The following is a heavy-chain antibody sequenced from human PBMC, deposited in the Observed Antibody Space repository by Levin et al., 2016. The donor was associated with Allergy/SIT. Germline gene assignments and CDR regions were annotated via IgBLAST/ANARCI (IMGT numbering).Heavy chain of an antibody. CDR2: INPSGGST. D-gene: IGHD4-17*01. CDR3: ARDLRPDGDYYYGMDV. Sequence: WVRQAPGQGLEWMGIINPSGGSTSYAQKFQGRVTMTRDTSTSTVYMELSSLRSEDTAVYYCARDLRPDGDYYYGMDVWGQGTTVTVSS. V-gene: IGHV1-46*01. J-gene: IGHJ6*02.